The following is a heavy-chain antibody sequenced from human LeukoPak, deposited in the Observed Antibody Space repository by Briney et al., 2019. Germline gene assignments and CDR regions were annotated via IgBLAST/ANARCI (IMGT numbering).Heavy chain of an antibody. CDR1: GFTSSHYG. D-gene: IGHD4-11*01. V-gene: IGHV3-33*06. J-gene: IGHJ4*02. CDR3: AKDAQRGFDFSNSLES. CDR2: IWNDGTDK. Sequence: TGGSLRLSCATSGFTSSHYGMHWVRQAPGKGLEWVAVIWNDGTDKYYGDSVKGRFTISRDNSKNTVYLQMNSLRVEDTAVYYCAKDAQRGFDFSNSLESWGQGTLVTVSS.